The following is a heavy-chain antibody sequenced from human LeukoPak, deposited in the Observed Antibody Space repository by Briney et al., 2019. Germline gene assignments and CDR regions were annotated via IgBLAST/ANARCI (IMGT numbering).Heavy chain of an antibody. CDR1: RFIFKKYW. Sequence: PGGSLRLSCAASRFIFKKYWMNWVRQVPGKGLECLANIKEDGSETYYADSVKGRFTVSRDNADNSLFLQMNSLRVEDTAIYYCARDRVPPPKRGADAFDLWGQGTMVTVSS. D-gene: IGHD1-26*01. CDR2: IKEDGSET. CDR3: ARDRVPPPKRGADAFDL. V-gene: IGHV3-7*01. J-gene: IGHJ3*01.